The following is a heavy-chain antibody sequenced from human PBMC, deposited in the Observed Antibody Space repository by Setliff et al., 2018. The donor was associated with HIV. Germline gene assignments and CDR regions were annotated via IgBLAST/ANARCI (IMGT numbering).Heavy chain of an antibody. Sequence: SETLSLTCSVSGGSISYYHWSWIRQPAGKGLEWIGRIYYTGFTDYNPSLKSRLTMSVDTSKNQFSLKLSSVTAADTAVYFCARHDCGGDCSINWFDPWGQGTLVTVSS. CDR2: IYYTGFT. D-gene: IGHD2-21*02. CDR3: ARHDCGGDCSINWFDP. CDR1: GGSISYYH. J-gene: IGHJ5*02. V-gene: IGHV4-4*07.